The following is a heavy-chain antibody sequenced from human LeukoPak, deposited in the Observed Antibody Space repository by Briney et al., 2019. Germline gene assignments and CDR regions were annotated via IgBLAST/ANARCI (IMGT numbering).Heavy chain of an antibody. Sequence: KPGGSLRLSCAASGFTFSSYSMNWVRQAPGKGLEWVSSISSSSSYIYYADSVKGRFTISRDNAKNSLYLQMNSLRAEDTAVYYCARDRRGEGYYYDSSGYYPTPLFDYWGQGTLVTVSS. CDR1: GFTFSSYS. CDR3: ARDRRGEGYYYDSSGYYPTPLFDY. D-gene: IGHD3-22*01. J-gene: IGHJ4*02. CDR2: ISSSSSYI. V-gene: IGHV3-21*01.